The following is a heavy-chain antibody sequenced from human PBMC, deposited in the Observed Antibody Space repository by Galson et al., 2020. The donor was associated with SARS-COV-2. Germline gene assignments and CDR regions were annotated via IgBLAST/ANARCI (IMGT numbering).Heavy chain of an antibody. CDR1: GFTFSSYA. V-gene: IGHV3-30*14. CDR2: ISYDGSNK. Sequence: TGGSLRLSCAASGFTFSSYAMHWVRQAPGKGLEWVAVISYDGSNKYYADSVKGRFTISRDNSKNTLYLQMNSLRAEDTAVYYCAKDPGHGLGIDYSDYWGQGTLVTVSS. D-gene: IGHD3-10*01. CDR3: AKDPGHGLGIDYSDY. J-gene: IGHJ4*02.